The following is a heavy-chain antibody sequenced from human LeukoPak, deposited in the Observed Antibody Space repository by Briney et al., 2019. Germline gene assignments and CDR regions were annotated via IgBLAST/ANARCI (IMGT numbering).Heavy chain of an antibody. CDR1: GFTVSSNY. J-gene: IGHJ6*02. CDR3: ARPGNYYYYYGMDV. Sequence: PGGSLRLSCAASGFTVSSNYMSWVRQAPGKGLEWVSVIYSGGSTYYADSVKGRFTISRGNSKNTLYLQMNSLRAEDTAVYYCARPGNYYYYYGMDVWGQGTTVTVSS. CDR2: IYSGGST. V-gene: IGHV3-53*01.